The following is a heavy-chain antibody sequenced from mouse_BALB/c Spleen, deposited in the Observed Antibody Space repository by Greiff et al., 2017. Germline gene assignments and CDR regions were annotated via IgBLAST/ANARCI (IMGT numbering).Heavy chain of an antibody. CDR3: GRDRNYYGSSYVDN. D-gene: IGHD1-1*01. Sequence: DVMLVESGGGLVQPGGSLKLSCAASGFTFSSFGMSWVRQTPDKRLELVATINSNGGSTSYPDSVKGRFTISRDNAKNTLYLQMSSLKSEDTAMYYCGRDRNYYGSSYVDNGGKGTTLTVSS. J-gene: IGHJ2*01. V-gene: IGHV5-6-3*01. CDR1: GFTFSSFG. CDR2: INSNGGST.